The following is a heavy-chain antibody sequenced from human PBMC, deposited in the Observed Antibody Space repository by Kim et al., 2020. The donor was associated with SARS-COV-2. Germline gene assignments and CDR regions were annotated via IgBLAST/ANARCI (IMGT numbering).Heavy chain of an antibody. D-gene: IGHD6-19*01. CDR3: ARVPRYSSGWYYFDY. CDR2: INHSGST. Sequence: SETLSLTCAVYGGSFSGYYWSWIRQPPGKGLEWIGEINHSGSTNYNPSLKSRVTISVDTSKNQFSLKLSSVTAADTAVYYCARVPRYSSGWYYFDYWGQGTLVTVSS. J-gene: IGHJ4*02. CDR1: GGSFSGYY. V-gene: IGHV4-34*01.